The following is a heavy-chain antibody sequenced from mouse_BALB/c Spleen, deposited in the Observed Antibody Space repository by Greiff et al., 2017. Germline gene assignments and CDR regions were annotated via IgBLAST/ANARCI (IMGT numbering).Heavy chain of an antibody. CDR3: ARSLYYYGSSYYAMDY. Sequence: EVKLEESGAELVKPGASVKLSCTASGFNIKDTYMHWVKQRPEQGLEWIGRIDPANGNTKYDPKFQGKATITADTSSNTAYLQLSSLTSEDTAVYYCARSLYYYGSSYYAMDYWGQGTSVTVSS. CDR2: IDPANGNT. D-gene: IGHD1-1*01. CDR1: GFNIKDTY. V-gene: IGHV14-3*02. J-gene: IGHJ4*01.